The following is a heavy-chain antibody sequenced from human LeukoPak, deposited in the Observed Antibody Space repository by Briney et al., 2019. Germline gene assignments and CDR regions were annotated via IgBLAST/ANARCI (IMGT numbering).Heavy chain of an antibody. CDR2: INPRGGST. V-gene: IGHV1-46*01. Sequence: ASVKVSCKASGYTFTSYFMHWVRQAPGQGLEWMGLINPRGGSTRYAQKFQGRVTMTGDTSTSTVYMELSSLRSEDTAMYYCARDRTHYYESSGYYSRWEYWGQGTLVTVSS. J-gene: IGHJ4*02. D-gene: IGHD3-22*01. CDR3: ARDRTHYYESSGYYSRWEY. CDR1: GYTFTSYF.